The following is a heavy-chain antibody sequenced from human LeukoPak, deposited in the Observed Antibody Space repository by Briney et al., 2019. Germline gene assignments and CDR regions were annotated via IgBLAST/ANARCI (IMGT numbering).Heavy chain of an antibody. J-gene: IGHJ3*02. CDR3: ARAFDI. V-gene: IGHV4-59*01. CDR1: GCSISSYY. Sequence: SETLSLTCTASGCSISSYYWSWIRQPPGKGLEWIGYIYYSGSTNYNPSLKSRVTISVDTSKNQFSLKLSSVTAADTAVYYCARAFDIWGQGTMVTVSS. CDR2: IYYSGST.